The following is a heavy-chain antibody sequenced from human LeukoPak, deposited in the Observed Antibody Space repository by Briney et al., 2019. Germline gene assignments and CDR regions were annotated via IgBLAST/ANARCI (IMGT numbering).Heavy chain of an antibody. J-gene: IGHJ4*02. CDR1: GYTFTGYY. CDR3: TRGHHYFVSGSYYNF. CDR2: INPNSGGT. Sequence: ASVKVSCKASGYTFTGYYIFWVRQAPGQGLEWMGWINPNSGGTNYAQKFQGRVTMTRDTSISTAYMGLSRLRSDDTAVFYCTRGHHYFVSGSYYNFWGQGTLVTVSS. V-gene: IGHV1-2*02. D-gene: IGHD3-10*01.